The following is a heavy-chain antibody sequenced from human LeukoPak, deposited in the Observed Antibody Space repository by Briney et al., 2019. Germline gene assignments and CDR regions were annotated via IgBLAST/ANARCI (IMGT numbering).Heavy chain of an antibody. CDR3: ARDWGYFDY. CDR2: IYYSGST. D-gene: IGHD7-27*01. V-gene: IGHV4-39*02. CDR1: GGSISSSSYY. J-gene: IGHJ4*02. Sequence: SETLSLTCTVSGGSISSSSYYWGWIRQPPGKGLEWIGTIYYSGSTYYNPSLKSRVTISVYTSKNQFSLKLSSVTAADTAVYYCARDWGYFDYWGQGTLVTVSS.